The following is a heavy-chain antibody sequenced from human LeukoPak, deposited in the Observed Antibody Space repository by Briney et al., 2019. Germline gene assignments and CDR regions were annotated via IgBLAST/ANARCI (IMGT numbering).Heavy chain of an antibody. CDR3: ARDPLRGVGAFYYFDY. CDR1: GYTFPSYY. D-gene: IGHD1-26*01. Sequence: ASVTVSCKASGYTFPSYYMHWLRQAPGQGLEWMGIINPSGDSTTYAQKFQGRVTMTRDTSTNTVYMELSSLKSEDTAVYYCARDPLRGVGAFYYFDYWGQGTLVTVSS. CDR2: INPSGDST. V-gene: IGHV1-46*01. J-gene: IGHJ4*02.